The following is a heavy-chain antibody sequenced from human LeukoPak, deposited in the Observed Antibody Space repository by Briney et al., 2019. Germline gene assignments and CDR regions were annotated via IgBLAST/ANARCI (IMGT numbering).Heavy chain of an antibody. Sequence: GGSLRLSCAASGFTFSSYSMNWVRQAPGKGLEWVARTRDKPNSYTTEYAASVKGRFTILRDDSENSLYLQMNSLKTEDTAVYYCARSNHDSSGSGYYLDSWGQGTLVTVSP. CDR2: TRDKPNSYTT. J-gene: IGHJ4*02. CDR1: GFTFSSYS. CDR3: ARSNHDSSGSGYYLDS. V-gene: IGHV3-72*01. D-gene: IGHD3-22*01.